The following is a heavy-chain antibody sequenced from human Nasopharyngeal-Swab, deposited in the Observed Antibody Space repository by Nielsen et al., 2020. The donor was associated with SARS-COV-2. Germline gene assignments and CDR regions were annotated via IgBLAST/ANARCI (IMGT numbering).Heavy chain of an antibody. D-gene: IGHD6-19*01. J-gene: IGHJ4*02. Sequence: ASVKVSCKASGGTFSSYAISWVRQAPGQGLEWMGWISAYNGNTNYAQKLQGRVTMTTDTSTSTAYMELRSLRSDDTAVYYCATRAVAGFFDYWGQGTLVTVSS. CDR2: ISAYNGNT. V-gene: IGHV1-18*01. CDR3: ATRAVAGFFDY. CDR1: GGTFSSYA.